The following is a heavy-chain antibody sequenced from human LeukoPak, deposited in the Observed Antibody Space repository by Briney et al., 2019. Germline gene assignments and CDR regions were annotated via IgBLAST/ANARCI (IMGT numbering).Heavy chain of an antibody. CDR2: ISAYNGNT. V-gene: IGHV1-18*01. D-gene: IGHD2-2*01. CDR1: GYTFSNYV. CDR3: ARVMAYCTRTSCHDY. J-gene: IGHJ4*02. Sequence: GASVKVSCKASGYTFSNYVISWVRQAPGQGLEWMGWISAYNGNTNYAQRLQGRVTMTTDTSTSTDYMELRSLRSDDTAVYYCARVMAYCTRTSCHDYWGQGTLVTVSS.